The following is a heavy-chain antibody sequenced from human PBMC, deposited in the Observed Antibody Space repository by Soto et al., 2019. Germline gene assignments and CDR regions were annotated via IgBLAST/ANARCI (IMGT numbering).Heavy chain of an antibody. J-gene: IGHJ1*01. V-gene: IGHV1-46*01. CDR2: INPRGGST. CDR3: ASGGGVVAATPYH. D-gene: IGHD2-15*01. Sequence: QVQLVQSVAEVKKPGASVKVSCKASGYTFTSYYMHWVRQAPGQGLECMGIINPRGGSTSYAEKFQGRVTMTKDTSTSTVYMDLSSLRSEDTAVYSCASGGGVVAATPYHWGQGTLVTVSS. CDR1: GYTFTSYY.